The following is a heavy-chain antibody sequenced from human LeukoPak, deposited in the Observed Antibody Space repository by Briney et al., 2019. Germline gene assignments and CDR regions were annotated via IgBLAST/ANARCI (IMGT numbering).Heavy chain of an antibody. CDR2: ISMSGTTT. Sequence: GGSLRLSCAASGFTFSSDEMNWVRQAPGKGLGWISYISMSGTTTYYADSVKGRFTISRDNTKNSLYLQMNSLRAEDTAVYYCARSPFRPSCLDYWGQGTLVTVSS. CDR1: GFTFSSDE. J-gene: IGHJ4*02. V-gene: IGHV3-48*03. D-gene: IGHD2-2*01. CDR3: ARSPFRPSCLDY.